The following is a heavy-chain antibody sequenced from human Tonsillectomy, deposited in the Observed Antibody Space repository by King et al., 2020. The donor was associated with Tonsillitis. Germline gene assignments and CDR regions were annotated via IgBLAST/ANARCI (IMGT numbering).Heavy chain of an antibody. CDR1: GFTFTDHY. V-gene: IGHV3-11*01. CDR2: ISSSVGTI. D-gene: IGHD3-10*01. Sequence: QVQLVESGGDLVKPGGSLRLSCATYGFTFTDHYMNWIRQAPGKGLEWVSHISSSVGTINYADSVKGRFTISRDNAKNSLYLQMKSLRAEETAVYYCAGEGITMVRGAKGFDYNYGMDVWGQGTTVTVSS. J-gene: IGHJ6*02. CDR3: AGEGITMVRGAKGFDYNYGMDV.